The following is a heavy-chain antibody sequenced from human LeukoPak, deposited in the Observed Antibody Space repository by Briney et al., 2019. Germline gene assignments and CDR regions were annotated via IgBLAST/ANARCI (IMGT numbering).Heavy chain of an antibody. CDR3: AKDKSESSYYYYMDV. J-gene: IGHJ6*03. CDR2: ISWNSGSI. CDR1: GFTFDDYA. D-gene: IGHD3-3*01. Sequence: PGRSLRLSCAASGFTFDDYAMHWVRQAPGKGLEWVSGISWNSGSIGYADSVKGRFIISRDNAKNSLYLQMNSLRPEDTALYYCAKDKSESSYYYYMDVWGKGTTVTVSS. V-gene: IGHV3-9*01.